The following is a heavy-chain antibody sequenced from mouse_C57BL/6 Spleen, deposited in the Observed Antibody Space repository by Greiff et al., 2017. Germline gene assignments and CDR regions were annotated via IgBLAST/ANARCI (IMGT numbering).Heavy chain of an antibody. J-gene: IGHJ4*01. D-gene: IGHD2-1*01. Sequence: QVQLQQPGAELVRPGSSVKLSCKASGYTFTSYWMHWVKQRPIQGLEWIGNIDPSDSETHYNQKFKDKATLTVDKSSSTAYMQLSSLTSEDSAVYYCASPFNYEAMDYWGQGTSVTVSS. V-gene: IGHV1-52*01. CDR3: ASPFNYEAMDY. CDR2: IDPSDSET. CDR1: GYTFTSYW.